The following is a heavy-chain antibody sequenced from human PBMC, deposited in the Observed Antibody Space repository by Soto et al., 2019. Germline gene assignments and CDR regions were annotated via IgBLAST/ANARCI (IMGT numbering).Heavy chain of an antibody. CDR2: IYHSGST. CDR3: ARDDSGGWFDP. J-gene: IGHJ5*02. CDR1: GGSISSTKW. D-gene: IGHD4-17*01. V-gene: IGHV4-4*02. Sequence: QVQLQEAGPGLVKPSGTLSLTCAVSGGSISSTKWWSWVRQPPGKGLEWIGEIYHSGSTSYNPSLKGRVAISVDKSRDPFSLRLSSGTAADTAVYYCARDDSGGWFDPWGQGTLVTVSS.